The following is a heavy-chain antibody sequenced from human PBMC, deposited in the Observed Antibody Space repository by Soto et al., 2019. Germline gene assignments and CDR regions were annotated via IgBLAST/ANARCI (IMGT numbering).Heavy chain of an antibody. CDR1: GTSISSYY. CDR2: IHYSGTT. J-gene: IGHJ4*02. D-gene: IGHD6-6*01. Sequence: SETLSLTCTVSGTSISSYYWSWIRQPPGKGLEWIAHIHYSGTTNYNPSLGSRVTLSIDTAKKQFSLKMTSVTAADTAVYFCARGRYNTGSSIPYFDNWGQGTLVTVSS. V-gene: IGHV4-59*12. CDR3: ARGRYNTGSSIPYFDN.